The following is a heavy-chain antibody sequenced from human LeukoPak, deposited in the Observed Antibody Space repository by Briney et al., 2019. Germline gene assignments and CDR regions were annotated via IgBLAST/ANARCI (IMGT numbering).Heavy chain of an antibody. CDR1: GFTFSSYG. J-gene: IGHJ4*02. CDR3: AKDLGITIFGVVLSY. D-gene: IGHD3-3*01. V-gene: IGHV3-30*02. CDR2: IRCDGSNK. Sequence: GGSLRLSCAASGFTFSSYGMHWVRQAPGKGLEWVAFIRCDGSNKYYADSVKGRFTISRDNSKNTLYLQMNSLRAEDTAVYYCAKDLGITIFGVVLSYWGQRTLDSVSS.